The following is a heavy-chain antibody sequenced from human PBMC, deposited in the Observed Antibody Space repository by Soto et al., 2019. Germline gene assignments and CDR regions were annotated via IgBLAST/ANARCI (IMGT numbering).Heavy chain of an antibody. CDR1: GYTFTGYY. J-gene: IGHJ4*02. CDR3: ARGMGTAMVSLYYFYY. Sequence: QVQLVQSGAEVKQPGASVKVSCKASGYTFTGYYIHWVREAPGQGLEWMGWINPKSGGADYARKFQDRVTMTRDTSISTVYMEVRRLRSDDTAIYYCARGMGTAMVSLYYFYYWGQGTRVTVSS. CDR2: INPKSGGA. D-gene: IGHD5-18*01. V-gene: IGHV1-2*02.